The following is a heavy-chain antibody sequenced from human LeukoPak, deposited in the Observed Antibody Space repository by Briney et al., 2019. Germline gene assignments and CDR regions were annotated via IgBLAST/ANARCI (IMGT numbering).Heavy chain of an antibody. CDR2: MSATSGST. J-gene: IGHJ4*02. D-gene: IGHD6-13*01. Sequence: PGGSLRLSCAASGFTFSNYAMSWVRQAPGKGLGWVSSMSATSGSTFYADSVRGRFTISRDNSKNTLYLQMHSPRAEDTALYYCAKARTYSYSSGWSDDYWGQGTLVTVSS. CDR1: GFTFSNYA. CDR3: AKARTYSYSSGWSDDY. V-gene: IGHV3-23*01.